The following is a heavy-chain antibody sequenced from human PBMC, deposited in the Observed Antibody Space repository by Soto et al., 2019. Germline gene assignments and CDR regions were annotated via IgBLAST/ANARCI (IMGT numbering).Heavy chain of an antibody. V-gene: IGHV3-7*03. Sequence: GGSLRLSCAASGFTFSSYWMSWVRQAPGKGLEWVANIKKDGSEKYYEDSVKGRFTISRDNAKTSLSLQMNSLRAEDTAVYYCSCRLVRSVSYSSSWYDAFDIWGQGTMVTVSS. CDR2: IKKDGSEK. CDR3: SCRLVRSVSYSSSWYDAFDI. CDR1: GFTFSSYW. D-gene: IGHD6-13*01. J-gene: IGHJ3*02.